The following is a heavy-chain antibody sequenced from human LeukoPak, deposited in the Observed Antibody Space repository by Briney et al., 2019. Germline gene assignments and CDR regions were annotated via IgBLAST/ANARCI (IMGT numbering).Heavy chain of an antibody. Sequence: GGSLRLSCAASGFTVSSYAMSWVRQAPGKGLEWVSAISGSGGSTYYADSVKGRFTISRDNSKNTLYLQMNSLRAEDTAVYYCAKVPPYYYDSSGYLDYWGQGTLVTVSS. J-gene: IGHJ4*02. CDR1: GFTVSSYA. CDR3: AKVPPYYYDSSGYLDY. CDR2: ISGSGGST. V-gene: IGHV3-23*01. D-gene: IGHD3-22*01.